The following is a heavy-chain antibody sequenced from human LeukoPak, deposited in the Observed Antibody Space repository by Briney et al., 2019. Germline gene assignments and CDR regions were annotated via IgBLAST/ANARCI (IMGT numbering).Heavy chain of an antibody. Sequence: SVKVSCKASGGTFSSYAIRWVRQAPGQGLEWMGGIIPIFGTANYAQKFQGRVTITADESTSTAYMELSSLRSEDTAVYYCARHVSTTGTTGYYYFDYWGQGTLVTVSS. CDR1: GGTFSSYA. V-gene: IGHV1-69*13. J-gene: IGHJ4*02. D-gene: IGHD1-1*01. CDR3: ARHVSTTGTTGYYYFDY. CDR2: IIPIFGTA.